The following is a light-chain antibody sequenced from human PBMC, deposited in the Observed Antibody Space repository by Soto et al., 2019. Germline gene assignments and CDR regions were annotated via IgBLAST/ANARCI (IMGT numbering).Light chain of an antibody. CDR2: STS. Sequence: QTVVTQEPSFSVSPGGTVTLTCGLSSGSVSTNYYPTWYQQTPGQAPRPLIYSTSTRSSGVPDRFSGSILGNKAALTITGDQEDDESHYYCLLYMGSGVWVFGGGTKVTVL. CDR3: LLYMGSGVWV. V-gene: IGLV8-61*01. CDR1: SGSVSTNYY. J-gene: IGLJ3*02.